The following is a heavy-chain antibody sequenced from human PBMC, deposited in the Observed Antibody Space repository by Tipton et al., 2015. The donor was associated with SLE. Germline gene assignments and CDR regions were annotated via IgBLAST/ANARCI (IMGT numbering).Heavy chain of an antibody. Sequence: LRLSCTVSGGSISSGSHYWSWIRQPAGKGLEWIGYIYTSGGTNYNPSLKSRVTISVDTSKNQFSLKLSSVTAADTAVYYCAGTLAAAGTDYYYYMDVWGKGTTVTVSS. CDR1: GGSISSGSHY. J-gene: IGHJ6*03. V-gene: IGHV4-61*09. CDR2: IYTSGGT. D-gene: IGHD6-13*01. CDR3: AGTLAAAGTDYYYYMDV.